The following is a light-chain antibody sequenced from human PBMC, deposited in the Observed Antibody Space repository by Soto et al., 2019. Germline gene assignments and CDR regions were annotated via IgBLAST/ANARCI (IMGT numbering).Light chain of an antibody. J-gene: IGKJ1*01. V-gene: IGKV1D-16*01. CDR2: AAS. CDR3: QHYNSYSEA. CDR1: QGISNW. Sequence: DIQMTQSPSSVSASVGDRVTITCRASQGISNWLAWYQQKPGKAPKLLIYAASGLQRGVPSRFSGSGSGTEFTLTISSLQPDDFATYYCQHYNSYSEAFGQGTKVDIK.